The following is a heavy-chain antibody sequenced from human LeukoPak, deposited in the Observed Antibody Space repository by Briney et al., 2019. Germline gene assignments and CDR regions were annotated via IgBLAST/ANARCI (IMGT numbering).Heavy chain of an antibody. D-gene: IGHD6-19*01. J-gene: IGHJ4*02. CDR1: GFTFSTYG. Sequence: GGSLRLSCAASGFTFSTYGMHWVRQAPGKGLEWVAGISWNSGSKGYAGSVKGRFTISRDNAKNSLYLQMNSLRSEDTALYYCAKDNIRIVVAGTIDYWGQGTLVTVSS. V-gene: IGHV3-9*01. CDR3: AKDNIRIVVAGTIDY. CDR2: ISWNSGSK.